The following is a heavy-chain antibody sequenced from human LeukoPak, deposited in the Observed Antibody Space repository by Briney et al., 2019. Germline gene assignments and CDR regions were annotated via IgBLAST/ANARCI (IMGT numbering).Heavy chain of an antibody. CDR2: VNHSGST. CDR1: GGSFSGYY. J-gene: IGHJ4*02. D-gene: IGHD1-26*01. CDR3: ARVFWGATNY. V-gene: IGHV4-34*01. Sequence: SETLSLTCAVYGGSFSGYYWSWIRQPPGKGLEWVGEVNHSGSTNYNPSLKSRVTISVDTSKNQFSLKLSSVTAADTAVYYCARVFWGATNYWGQGTLVTVSS.